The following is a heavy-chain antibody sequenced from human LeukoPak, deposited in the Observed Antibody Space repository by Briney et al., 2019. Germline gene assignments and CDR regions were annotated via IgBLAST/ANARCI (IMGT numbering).Heavy chain of an antibody. Sequence: GGSLRLSCAASGFTFSSYEMNWVRQAPGKGLEWVSSISSSSSYIYYADSVKGRFTISRDNAKNSLYLQMNSLRAEDTAVYYCASETKRGYSYGSPTDGFDIWGQGTMVTVSS. CDR3: ASETKRGYSYGSPTDGFDI. V-gene: IGHV3-21*06. CDR2: ISSSSSYI. J-gene: IGHJ3*02. D-gene: IGHD5-18*01. CDR1: GFTFSSYE.